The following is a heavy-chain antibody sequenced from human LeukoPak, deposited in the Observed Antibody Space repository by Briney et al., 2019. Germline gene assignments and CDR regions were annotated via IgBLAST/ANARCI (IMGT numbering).Heavy chain of an antibody. Sequence: SEPLSLTCTVSGGSIRSYYWSWIRQPPGKGLEWVGYIYYSGSTNYNPSLKSRVTISVDTFKKQFSLKLTSVTAADTAVYYCARVDTAMAIDYWGQGTLVTVSS. D-gene: IGHD5-18*01. J-gene: IGHJ4*02. CDR3: ARVDTAMAIDY. CDR2: IYYSGST. CDR1: GGSIRSYY. V-gene: IGHV4-59*01.